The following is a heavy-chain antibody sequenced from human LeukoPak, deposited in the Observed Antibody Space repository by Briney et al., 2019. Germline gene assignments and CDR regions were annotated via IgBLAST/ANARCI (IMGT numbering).Heavy chain of an antibody. CDR2: ISAYSGDT. J-gene: IGHJ4*02. CDR1: GYTFSSYG. CDR3: ARGRNFDY. Sequence: ASVKVSCKASGYTFSSYGISWVRQAPGQGLEWMGWISAYSGDTNYAQKFQGRVIMTTDTSTSPAYMELRSLRSDDTAVYYCARGRNFDYWGQGTPVTVCS. V-gene: IGHV1-18*04.